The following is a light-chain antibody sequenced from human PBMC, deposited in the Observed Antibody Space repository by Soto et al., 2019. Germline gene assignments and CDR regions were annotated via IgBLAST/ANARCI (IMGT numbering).Light chain of an antibody. CDR3: SSYTSSSTYV. Sequence: QSALTQPASVSGSPGQSIAISCTGTSSDVGGYNYVSWYQQHPGKAPKLMVYDVINRPSGVSNRFSGSKSGNTASLTISGLQAEDEAAYYYSSYTSSSTYVFGTGTKLTVL. CDR1: SSDVGGYNY. V-gene: IGLV2-14*01. CDR2: DVI. J-gene: IGLJ1*01.